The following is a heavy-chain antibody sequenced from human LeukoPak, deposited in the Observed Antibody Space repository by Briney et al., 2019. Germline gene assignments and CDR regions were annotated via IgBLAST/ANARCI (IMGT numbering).Heavy chain of an antibody. CDR3: ARGPAAIPWHLRFDY. V-gene: IGHV3-48*02. CDR1: GFTFSSYG. Sequence: PGGSLRLSCAASGFTFSSYGMSWVRQAPGKGLEWVSYISSSSSTIYYADSVKGRFTISRDNAKNSLYLQMNSLRDEDTAVYYCARGPAAIPWHLRFDYWGQGTLVTVSS. D-gene: IGHD2-2*02. CDR2: ISSSSSTI. J-gene: IGHJ4*02.